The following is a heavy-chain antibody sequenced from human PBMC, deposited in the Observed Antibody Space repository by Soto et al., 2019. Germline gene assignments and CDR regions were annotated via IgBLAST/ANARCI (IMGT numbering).Heavy chain of an antibody. J-gene: IGHJ4*02. V-gene: IGHV1-69*01. CDR2: IIPLFGTA. CDR3: ARGVHDDSSGYYYFY. D-gene: IGHD3-22*01. Sequence: GPPGKVSCRASGGTFSSYAIDWVQQAPGQGLEWMGGIIPLFGTAKHAQKFQGRITITADESTRTAYMELRSLRSEDTAVYYCARGVHDDSSGYYYFYWGQGTRAPVS. CDR1: GGTFSSYA.